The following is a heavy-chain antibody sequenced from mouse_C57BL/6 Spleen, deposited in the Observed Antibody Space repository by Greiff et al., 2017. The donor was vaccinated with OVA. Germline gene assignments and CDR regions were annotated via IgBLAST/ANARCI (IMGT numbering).Heavy chain of an antibody. V-gene: IGHV1-39*01. CDR1: GYSFTDYN. J-gene: IGHJ4*01. Sequence: VQLKQSGPELVKPGASVKISCKASGYSFTDYNMNWVKQSHGKSLEWIGVINPNNGTTSYNQKFKGKATLTVDKSSSTAYMQLNSLTSEDSAVYYCASNKDYAMDYWGQGTSVTVSS. CDR3: ASNKDYAMDY. CDR2: INPNNGTT.